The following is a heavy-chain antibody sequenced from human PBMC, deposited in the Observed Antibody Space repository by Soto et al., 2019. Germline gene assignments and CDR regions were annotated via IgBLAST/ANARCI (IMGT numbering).Heavy chain of an antibody. V-gene: IGHV2-5*02. D-gene: IGHD3-10*02. CDR3: ARYVATSPAGWFEP. J-gene: IGHJ5*02. Sequence: QITLKESGPTLVKPTQTLTLTCTFSGFSLSNNGEAVGWFRQSPGKALEWLVLIYWDDDNRYNPTLRTRLSTTKDTSKNQVVLTLTNMDPVDTATYDCARYVATSPAGWFEPWGQGIPVTVSS. CDR2: IYWDDDN. CDR1: GFSLSNNGEA.